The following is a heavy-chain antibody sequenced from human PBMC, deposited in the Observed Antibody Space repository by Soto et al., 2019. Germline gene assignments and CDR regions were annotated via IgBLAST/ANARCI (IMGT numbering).Heavy chain of an antibody. J-gene: IGHJ4*02. Sequence: GGSLRLSCETSGFSFSVYAMTWVRQARGKGLEWVSSITGSGDTIYYADSVKGRFTVSRDNSKNTLYLQMDSLRAEDTAMYYCAKDKASGGYWGQGTRVTVSS. CDR1: GFSFSVYA. V-gene: IGHV3-23*01. CDR3: AKDKASGGY. D-gene: IGHD2-15*01. CDR2: ITGSGDTI.